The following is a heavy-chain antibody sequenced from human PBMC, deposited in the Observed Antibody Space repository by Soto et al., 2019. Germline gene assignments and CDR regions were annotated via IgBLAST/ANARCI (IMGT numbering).Heavy chain of an antibody. V-gene: IGHV4-39*01. Sequence: QLQLQESGPGLVKPSETLSLTCTVSGGSISSSNYYWGWIRQPPGKGLEWIGNIYYSGSTYYNPSLQSRVTISVDPSKNQFALKLSSVTAADTAVYYCARRSSSPFWDYWGQGTLVTVSS. CDR3: ARRSSSPFWDY. CDR1: GGSISSSNYY. D-gene: IGHD6-13*01. J-gene: IGHJ4*02. CDR2: IYYSGST.